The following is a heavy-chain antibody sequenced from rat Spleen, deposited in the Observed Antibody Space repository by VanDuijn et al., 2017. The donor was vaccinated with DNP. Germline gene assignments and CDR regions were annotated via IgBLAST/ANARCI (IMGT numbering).Heavy chain of an antibody. CDR3: TRDYYRRYIYHWAMDA. Sequence: VQLVETGGGLVQPGRSLKLSCVASGFTFSSYWMYWIRQAPGKGLEWVARIRSGSSNYATDYADSVKGRFTISRDDSKGMVYLQMDYLKTEDSAIYYCTRDYYRRYIYHWAMDAWGQGTSVTVSS. J-gene: IGHJ4*01. V-gene: IGHV10-5*01. D-gene: IGHD1-2*01. CDR2: IRSGSSNYAT. CDR1: GFTFSSYW.